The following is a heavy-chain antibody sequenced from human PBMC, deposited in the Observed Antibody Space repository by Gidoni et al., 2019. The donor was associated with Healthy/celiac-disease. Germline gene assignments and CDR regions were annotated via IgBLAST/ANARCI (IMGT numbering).Heavy chain of an antibody. J-gene: IGHJ4*02. CDR3: AKGLYCSGGSCYDHFDY. Sequence: EVQLVESGGGLVHPGRSLRLSCVASGFTFDDYAMHWVRQAPGKGLEWVSGISWNSGSIGYADSVKGRFTISRDNAKNSLYLQMNSLRAEDTALYYCAKGLYCSGGSCYDHFDYWGQGTLVTVSS. V-gene: IGHV3-9*01. D-gene: IGHD2-15*01. CDR2: ISWNSGSI. CDR1: GFTFDDYA.